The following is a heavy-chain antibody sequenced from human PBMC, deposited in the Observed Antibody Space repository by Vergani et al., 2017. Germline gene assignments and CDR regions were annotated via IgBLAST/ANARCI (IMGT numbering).Heavy chain of an antibody. CDR3: AKEYSSGWYYYYYMDV. J-gene: IGHJ6*03. V-gene: IGHV3-43*01. D-gene: IGHD6-19*01. CDR2: ISWDGGRT. Sequence: EVQLVESGGVVVQPGGSLRLSCAASGFTFDDYTMHWVRQAPGKGLEWVSLISWDGGRTYYADSVKGRFTISRDNSKNSLYLQMNSLRTEDTALYYCAKEYSSGWYYYYYMDVWGKGTTVTVAS. CDR1: GFTFDDYT.